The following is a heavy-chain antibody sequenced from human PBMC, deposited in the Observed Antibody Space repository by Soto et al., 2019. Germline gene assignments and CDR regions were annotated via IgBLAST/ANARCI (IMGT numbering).Heavy chain of an antibody. CDR3: ARDRGTLQTEYYYYGMDV. CDR1: GFTFSSYW. Sequence: GGSPRLSCAASGFTFSSYWMSWVPQAPGKGLEWVANIKQDGGEKYYVDSVKGRFTISRDNAKNSLYLQMNSLRAEDTAVYYCARDRGTLQTEYYYYGMDVWGQGTPVTVSS. V-gene: IGHV3-7*03. J-gene: IGHJ6*02. D-gene: IGHD1-1*01. CDR2: IKQDGGEK.